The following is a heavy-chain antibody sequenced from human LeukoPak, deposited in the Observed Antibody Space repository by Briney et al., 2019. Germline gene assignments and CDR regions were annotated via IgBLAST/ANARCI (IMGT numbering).Heavy chain of an antibody. Sequence: KPSETLSLTCTVSGGSISSYYWSWIRQPPGKVLEWIGYIYYSGSTNYNPSLKSRVTISVDTSKNQFSLKLSSVTAADTAVYYCASTRVGLWFDPWGQGTLVTVSS. CDR2: IYYSGST. D-gene: IGHD3-10*02. J-gene: IGHJ5*02. CDR1: GGSISSYY. CDR3: ASTRVGLWFDP. V-gene: IGHV4-59*01.